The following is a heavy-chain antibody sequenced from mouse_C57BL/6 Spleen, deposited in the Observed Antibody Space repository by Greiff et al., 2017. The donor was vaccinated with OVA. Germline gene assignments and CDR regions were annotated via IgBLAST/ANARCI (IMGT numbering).Heavy chain of an antibody. CDR2: IDPSDSYT. V-gene: IGHV1-69*01. CDR3: ARCGPTMSFDY. J-gene: IGHJ2*01. CDR1: GYTFTSYW. D-gene: IGHD2-10*01. Sequence: VQLQQPGAELVMPGASVKLSCKASGYTFTSYWMHWVKQRPGQGLEWIGEIDPSDSYTNYNQKFKGKSTLTVDKSSSTAYMQLSSLTSEDSAVYYCARCGPTMSFDYWGQGTTLTVSS.